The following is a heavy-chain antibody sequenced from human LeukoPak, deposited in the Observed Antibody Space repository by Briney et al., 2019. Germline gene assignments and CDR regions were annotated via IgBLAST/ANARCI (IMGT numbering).Heavy chain of an antibody. CDR3: NTVVVEVSYDY. Sequence: SETLSLTCAVYGGSFSGYYWSWIRQPPGKGLEWIGEINHSGSTNYNPSLKSRVTISVDTSNNQFSLKLSPVTAADTAVYYCNTVVVEVSYDYWGQGTLVTVSS. D-gene: IGHD2-2*01. V-gene: IGHV4-34*01. CDR1: GGSFSGYY. J-gene: IGHJ4*02. CDR2: INHSGST.